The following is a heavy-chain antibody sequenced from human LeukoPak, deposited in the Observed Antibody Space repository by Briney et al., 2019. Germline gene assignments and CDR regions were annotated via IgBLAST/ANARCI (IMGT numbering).Heavy chain of an antibody. CDR2: IYPGDSDT. V-gene: IGHV5-51*01. Sequence: GESLKISCKGSGYSFIRNWIGWVRQMPGKGLEWMAIIYPGDSDTGYSPSFQGQVTISADKSINTAYLQWSSLKASDTAMYYCARRVVNNRNWYFDLWGRGTLVTVSS. CDR1: GYSFIRNW. CDR3: ARRVVNNRNWYFDL. J-gene: IGHJ2*01. D-gene: IGHD4-23*01.